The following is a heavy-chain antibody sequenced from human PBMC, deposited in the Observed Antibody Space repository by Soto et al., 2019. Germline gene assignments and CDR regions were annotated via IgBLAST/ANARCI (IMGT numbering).Heavy chain of an antibody. Sequence: GGSLRLSCAASGFNFSSYARSWVRQAPGKGLEWVSAISGSGGSTYYADSVKGRFTISRDNSKNTLYLQMNSLRAEDTAVYYCAKDIVVVVAATPDNWFDPWGQGTLVTVSS. D-gene: IGHD2-15*01. J-gene: IGHJ5*02. V-gene: IGHV3-23*01. CDR3: AKDIVVVVAATPDNWFDP. CDR1: GFNFSSYA. CDR2: ISGSGGST.